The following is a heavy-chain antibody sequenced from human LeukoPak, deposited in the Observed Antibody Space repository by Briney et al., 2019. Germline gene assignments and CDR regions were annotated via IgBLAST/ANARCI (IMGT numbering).Heavy chain of an antibody. CDR3: ARGGIVVVVAALDY. CDR2: INHSGST. CDR1: GGSFSGYY. J-gene: IGHJ4*02. D-gene: IGHD2-15*01. Sequence: SETLSLTCAVYGGSFSGYYWSWIRQPPGKGLEWIGEINHSGSTNYNPSLKSRVTISVDTSKNQFSLKLSSVTAADTAVYYCARGGIVVVVAALDYWGQGTLVTVSS. V-gene: IGHV4-34*01.